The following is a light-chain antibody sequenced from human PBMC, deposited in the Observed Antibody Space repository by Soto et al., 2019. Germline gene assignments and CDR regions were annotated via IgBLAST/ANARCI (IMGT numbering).Light chain of an antibody. CDR2: LGS. V-gene: IGKV2-28*01. CDR1: QSLLHNNGYNY. Sequence: DIVVTQSPLSLPVTPGEPASISCRSSQSLLHNNGYNYLDWYLQKPGQSPQLLIYLGSNRASGVPDRFSGSGSGTDFTLKISRVEAEDVGVYYCMQTLQTWTFGQGTKVEIK. CDR3: MQTLQTWT. J-gene: IGKJ1*01.